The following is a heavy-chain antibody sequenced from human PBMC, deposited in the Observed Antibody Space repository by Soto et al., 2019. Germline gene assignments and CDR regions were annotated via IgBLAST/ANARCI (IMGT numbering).Heavy chain of an antibody. CDR1: GFTFSIYG. J-gene: IGHJ3*02. V-gene: IGHV3-7*01. D-gene: IGHD1-7*01. CDR2: IKEDGSEK. CDR3: ARETDSNYGGRAFDI. Sequence: GGALIVAVAAPGFTFSIYGRSGVRQAPGKGLEWVANIKEDGSEKYYVDSLEGRFTISRDNAKNSMYLQMNSLRAEDTAVYYCARETDSNYGGRAFDIWGQGTMVTVS.